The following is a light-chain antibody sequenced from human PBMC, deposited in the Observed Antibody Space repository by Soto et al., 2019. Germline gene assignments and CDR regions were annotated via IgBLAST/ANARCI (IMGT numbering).Light chain of an antibody. CDR1: QSVSSN. V-gene: IGKV3-15*01. CDR2: GAS. CDR3: QQYNNWPYT. Sequence: EIVMTQSPATLSVSPGERATLSCRASQSVSSNLAWYQQKPGQAPRLLIYGASTRATGITARFSGSGSGTEFTLTISSLQSGDFAVYYCQQYNNWPYTFGQGTKLEI. J-gene: IGKJ2*01.